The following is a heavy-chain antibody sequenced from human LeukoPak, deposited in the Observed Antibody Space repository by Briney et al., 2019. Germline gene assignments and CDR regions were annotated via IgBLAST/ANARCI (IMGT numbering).Heavy chain of an antibody. D-gene: IGHD5-18*01. V-gene: IGHV3-7*01. CDR1: GFTFSSYA. J-gene: IGHJ4*02. CDR2: INPDGNKK. Sequence: GGSPRLSCAASGFTFSSYAMSWVRQAPGKGLEWVASINPDGNKKYSADSVKGRFTISRDNAENSLYLQMNSLRVEDTAFYYCARDLAYSRLDYWGQGMLVTVSS. CDR3: ARDLAYSRLDY.